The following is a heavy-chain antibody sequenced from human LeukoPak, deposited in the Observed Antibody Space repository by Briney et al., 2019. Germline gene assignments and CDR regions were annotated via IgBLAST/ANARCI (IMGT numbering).Heavy chain of an antibody. J-gene: IGHJ6*03. CDR3: ARGRVSSSTWYSTYYYYFYMDV. Sequence: PGGSLRLSCAASGFTFSSYAINWVRQAPGKGLEWVSTISGHGGSTYYADSVKGRFTISRDNSKNTLYLQMNSLRAEDTAVYFCARGRVSSSTWYSTYYYYFYMDVWGKGTTVTVSS. V-gene: IGHV3-23*01. D-gene: IGHD1-1*01. CDR2: ISGHGGST. CDR1: GFTFSSYA.